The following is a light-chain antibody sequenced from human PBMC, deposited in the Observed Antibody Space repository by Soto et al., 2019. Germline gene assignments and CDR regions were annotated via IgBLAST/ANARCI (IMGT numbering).Light chain of an antibody. J-gene: IGLJ3*02. Sequence: QAVLTQPPSASGTPGQRVTISCSGSNANIGSNYVNWYQELPEAGPKLLIYKDDKRPSGVPDRFSASKSASSASLAISGLRSDDEATYFCGTWDDSQTTWLFGGGTKLTVL. CDR2: KDD. CDR1: NANIGSNY. V-gene: IGLV1-47*01. CDR3: GTWDDSQTTWL.